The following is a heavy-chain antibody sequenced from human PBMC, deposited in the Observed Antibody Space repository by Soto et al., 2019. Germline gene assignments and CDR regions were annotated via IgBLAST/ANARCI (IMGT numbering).Heavy chain of an antibody. V-gene: IGHV3-23*01. CDR1: GFTFSNYA. Sequence: XVSLRLSCAASGFTFSNYAMTWVRQAPGEGLEWVSTISGSTGNTFYADSVKGRFTISRDNSKNTLLLQMNSLGAEDTAVYYCAKDSNKYSSSLRGRYFDYWGQGIGVTVSS. CDR2: ISGSTGNT. J-gene: IGHJ4*02. D-gene: IGHD4-4*01. CDR3: AKDSNKYSSSLRGRYFDY.